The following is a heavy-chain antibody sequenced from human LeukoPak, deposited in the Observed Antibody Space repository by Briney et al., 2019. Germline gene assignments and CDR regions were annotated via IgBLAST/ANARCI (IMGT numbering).Heavy chain of an antibody. CDR2: IYYSGST. CDR1: GGSISSGGYY. Sequence: SQTLSLTCTVSGGSISSGGYYWSWIRQHPGKGLEWIGYIYYSGSTYYNPSLKSRVTISVDTSKNQFSLNLSSVTAADTAVYYCARLYYDSSGYYQICYFDYWGQGTLVTVSS. V-gene: IGHV4-31*03. J-gene: IGHJ4*02. CDR3: ARLYYDSSGYYQICYFDY. D-gene: IGHD3-22*01.